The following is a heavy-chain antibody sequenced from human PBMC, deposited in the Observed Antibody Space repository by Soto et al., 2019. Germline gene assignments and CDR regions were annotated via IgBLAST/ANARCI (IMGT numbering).Heavy chain of an antibody. Sequence: GESLKISCKGSGYSFTSYWIGWARQMPGKGLEWMGIIYPGDSDTRYSPSFQGQVTITADKSTSTAYMELSSLRSEDTAVYYCARGHVRADMDVWGQGTTVTVSS. J-gene: IGHJ6*02. D-gene: IGHD3-10*01. CDR2: IYPGDSDT. CDR1: GYSFTSYW. CDR3: ARGHVRADMDV. V-gene: IGHV5-51*01.